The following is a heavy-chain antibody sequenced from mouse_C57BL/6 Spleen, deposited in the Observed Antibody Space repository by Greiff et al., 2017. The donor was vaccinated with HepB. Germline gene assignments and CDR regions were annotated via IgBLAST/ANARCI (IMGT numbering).Heavy chain of an antibody. J-gene: IGHJ1*03. CDR2: ISDGGSYT. CDR1: GFTFSSYA. D-gene: IGHD1-1*01. V-gene: IGHV5-4*01. CDR3: AIYYYGSSYWYFDV. Sequence: EVQLVESGGGLVKPGGSLKLSCAASGFTFSSYALSWVRQTPEKRLEWVATISDGGSYTYYPDNVKGRFTISRDNAKNNLYLQMSHLKSEDTAMYYCAIYYYGSSYWYFDVWGTGTTVTVSS.